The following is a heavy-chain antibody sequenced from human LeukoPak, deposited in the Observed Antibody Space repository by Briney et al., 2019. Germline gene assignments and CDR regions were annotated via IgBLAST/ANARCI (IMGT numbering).Heavy chain of an antibody. J-gene: IGHJ3*02. CDR3: ARDPGYSSADDAFDI. Sequence: ASVKVSCKASGYTFTGYYMHWVRQAPGQGLEWMGRINPNSGGTNYAQKFQGRVTMTRDTSISTAYMELRRLRSDDTAVYYCARDPGYSSADDAFDIWGQGTMVTVSS. CDR2: INPNSGGT. D-gene: IGHD6-19*01. CDR1: GYTFTGYY. V-gene: IGHV1-2*06.